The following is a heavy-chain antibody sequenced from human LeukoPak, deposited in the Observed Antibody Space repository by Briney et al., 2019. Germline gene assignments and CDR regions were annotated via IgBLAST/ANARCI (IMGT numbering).Heavy chain of an antibody. Sequence: GASVKVSCKASGGTFSSYAISWVRQAPGQGLEWMGRIIPILGIANYAQKFQGRVTITADKSTSTAYMELSSLRSEDTAVYYCATLPGYSSSWFDPWGQGTLVTVSS. V-gene: IGHV1-69*04. J-gene: IGHJ5*02. CDR1: GGTFSSYA. CDR2: IIPILGIA. CDR3: ATLPGYSSSWFDP. D-gene: IGHD6-13*01.